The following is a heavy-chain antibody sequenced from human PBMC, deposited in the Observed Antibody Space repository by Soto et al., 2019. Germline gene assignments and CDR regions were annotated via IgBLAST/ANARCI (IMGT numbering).Heavy chain of an antibody. CDR3: ASHYGDDYDAFDI. CDR2: IYSGGST. J-gene: IGHJ3*02. CDR1: GFTVSSNY. Sequence: EVQLVESGGGLVQPGGSLRLSCAASGFTVSSNYMSWARQAPGKGLEWVSVIYSGGSTYYADSVKGRFTISRDNSKNTLYLQMNSLRAEDTAVYYCASHYGDDYDAFDIWGQGTMVTVSS. V-gene: IGHV3-66*04. D-gene: IGHD4-17*01.